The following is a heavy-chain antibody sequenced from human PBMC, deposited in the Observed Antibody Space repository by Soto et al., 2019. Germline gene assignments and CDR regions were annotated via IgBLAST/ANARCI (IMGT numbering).Heavy chain of an antibody. D-gene: IGHD2-21*02. CDR3: LQSRCGGDCRQTHASCYYYGMDV. CDR1: AFSLSTGGVG. Sequence: QITLKESGPTLVKPTQTLTLTCTFSAFSLSTGGVGVGWIRQPPGKALERLALIYWDDDKRYSPSLRCRLTIPNDTSKNQVVLTMTTMDPVDTATSYCLQSRCGGDCRQTHASCYYYGMDVWGQGTTGTFSS. CDR2: IYWDDDK. V-gene: IGHV2-5*02. J-gene: IGHJ6*02.